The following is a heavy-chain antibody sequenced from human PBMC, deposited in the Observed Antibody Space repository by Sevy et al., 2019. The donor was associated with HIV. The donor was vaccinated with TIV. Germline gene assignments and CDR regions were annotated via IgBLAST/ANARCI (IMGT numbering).Heavy chain of an antibody. V-gene: IGHV6-1*01. CDR1: GDSVSSNSAA. CDR3: SRESEVGDV. J-gene: IGHJ4*02. Sequence: QSQTLSLTCVISGDSVSSNSAAWNWIRQSPSRGLEWLGRTYYRSRWSYDYAVSMKTRIIIIPDTSKNQFSLQLNSVTPEDTAVYCCSRESEVGDVWGQGTLVTVSS. CDR2: TYYRSRWSY. D-gene: IGHD2-21*01.